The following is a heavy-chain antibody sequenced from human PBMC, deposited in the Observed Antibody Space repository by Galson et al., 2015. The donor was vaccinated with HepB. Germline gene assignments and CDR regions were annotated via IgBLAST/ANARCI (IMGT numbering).Heavy chain of an antibody. J-gene: IGHJ6*02. Sequence: SVKVSCKASGGTFSSYAISWVRQAPGQGLEWMGGIIPIFGTANYAQKFQGRVTITADESTSTAYMELSSLRSEDTAVYYCARAGDTAMVIIGPYYYYGMDVWGQGTTVTVSS. CDR2: IIPIFGTA. CDR1: GGTFSSYA. D-gene: IGHD5-18*01. CDR3: ARAGDTAMVIIGPYYYYGMDV. V-gene: IGHV1-69*13.